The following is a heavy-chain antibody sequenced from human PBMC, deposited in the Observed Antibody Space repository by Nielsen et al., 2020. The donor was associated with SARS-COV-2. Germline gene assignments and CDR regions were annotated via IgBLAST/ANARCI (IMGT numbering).Heavy chain of an antibody. J-gene: IGHJ4*02. V-gene: IGHV4-59*01. Sequence: SETLSLTCTVSGGSISSYYWSWIRQPPGKGLEWIGYIYYSGGTNYNPSLKSRVTISVDTSKNQFSLKLSSVTAADTAVYYRARGDVGGWGGYFDYWGQGTLVTVSS. CDR1: GGSISSYY. D-gene: IGHD6-19*01. CDR2: IYYSGGT. CDR3: ARGDVGGWGGYFDY.